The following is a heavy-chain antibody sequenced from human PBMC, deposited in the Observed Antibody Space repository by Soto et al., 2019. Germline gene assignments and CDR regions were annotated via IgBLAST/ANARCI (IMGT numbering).Heavy chain of an antibody. J-gene: IGHJ5*01. CDR3: ARHREEYYDSSGYYSSWFDS. D-gene: IGHD3-22*01. CDR2: IDPSDSYT. Sequence: PGESLKISCKGSGYSFTSYWISWVRQMPGKGLEWMGRIDPSDSYTNYSPSFQGHVTISADKSISTAYLQWSSLKASDTAMYYCARHREEYYDSSGYYSSWFDSWGQGTLVTVSS. CDR1: GYSFTSYW. V-gene: IGHV5-10-1*01.